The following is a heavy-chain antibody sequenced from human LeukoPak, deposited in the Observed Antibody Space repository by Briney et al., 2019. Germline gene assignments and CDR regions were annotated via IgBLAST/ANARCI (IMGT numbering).Heavy chain of an antibody. CDR3: ARDDRDRSGGSCYSNWFDP. J-gene: IGHJ5*02. D-gene: IGHD2-15*01. CDR1: GFTFSSYS. CDR2: ISSSSSYI. Sequence: PGGSLRLSCAASGFTFSSYSMNWVRQAPGKGLEWVSSISSSSSYIYYADSVKGRFTISRDNAKNSLYLQMNSLRAEDTAVYYCARDDRDRSGGSCYSNWFDPWGQGTLVTVSS. V-gene: IGHV3-21*01.